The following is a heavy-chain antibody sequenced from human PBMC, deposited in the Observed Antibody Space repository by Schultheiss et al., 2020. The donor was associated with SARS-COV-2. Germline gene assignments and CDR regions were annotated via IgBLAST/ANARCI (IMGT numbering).Heavy chain of an antibody. V-gene: IGHV4-34*01. CDR1: GGSFSGYY. J-gene: IGHJ4*02. Sequence: GSLRLSCAVYGGSFSGYYWSWIRQPPGKGLEWIGEINHSGSTNYNPSLKSRVTISVDTSKNQFSLKLSSVTAADTAVYYCASESGYSYGGNFDYWGQGTLVTVSS. D-gene: IGHD5-18*01. CDR3: ASESGYSYGGNFDY. CDR2: INHSGST.